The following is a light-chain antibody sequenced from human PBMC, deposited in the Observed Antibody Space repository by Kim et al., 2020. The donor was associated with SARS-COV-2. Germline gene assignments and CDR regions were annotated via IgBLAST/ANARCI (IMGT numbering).Light chain of an antibody. CDR2: DVS. J-gene: IGLJ1*01. V-gene: IGLV2-14*03. Sequence: GQSITISCTGTSSDVGGYNYVPWYQQHPGKAPKRMIYDVSNRPSGVSNRFSGSKSGNTASLTISGLQAEDEADYYCSSYTSSSTNVFGTGTKVTVL. CDR1: SSDVGGYNY. CDR3: SSYTSSSTNV.